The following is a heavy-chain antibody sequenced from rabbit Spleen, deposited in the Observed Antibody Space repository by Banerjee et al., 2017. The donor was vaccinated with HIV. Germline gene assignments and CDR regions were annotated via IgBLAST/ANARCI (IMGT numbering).Heavy chain of an antibody. CDR2: INTSSGNN. D-gene: IGHD3-1*01. CDR1: GFSFSNKYV. V-gene: IGHV1S45*01. CDR3: TRDMATVIGWNFGL. Sequence: QEQLVESRGGLVKPEGSPTLTCTASGFSFSNKYVICWVRQAPGKGLEWIACINTSSGNNVYATWAKGRFTISRTSSTTVTLEMTSLTDADTATYFCTRDMATVIGWNFGLWGQGTLVTVS. J-gene: IGHJ3*01.